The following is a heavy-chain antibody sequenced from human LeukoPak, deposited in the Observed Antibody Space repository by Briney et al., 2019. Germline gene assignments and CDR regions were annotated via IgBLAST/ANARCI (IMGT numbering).Heavy chain of an antibody. D-gene: IGHD6-19*01. CDR2: IYYSGST. V-gene: IGHV4-39*01. CDR3: ARHRLAYSSPGFFDD. J-gene: IGHJ4*02. Sequence: SETLSLTCTVSGGSISSSSYYWVWIGQPPGKGLGWIGSIYYSGSTYYNPSLKSRVTISVDTSKNQFSLKLSSVTAADTAVYYCARHRLAYSSPGFFDDWGQGTLVTVSS. CDR1: GGSISSSSYY.